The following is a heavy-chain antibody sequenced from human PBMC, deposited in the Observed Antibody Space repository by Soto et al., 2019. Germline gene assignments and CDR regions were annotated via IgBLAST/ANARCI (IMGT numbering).Heavy chain of an antibody. CDR1: GGTFSSYA. V-gene: IGHV1-69*06. CDR3: ARGLDIVVVVAATTPPDYYYGMDV. D-gene: IGHD2-15*01. CDR2: IIPIFGTA. Sequence: SVKVSCKASGGTFSSYAISWVRQAPGQGLEWMGGIIPIFGTANYAQKFQGRVTITADKSTSTAYMELSSLRSEGTAVYYCARGLDIVVVVAATTPPDYYYGMDVWGQGTTVTV. J-gene: IGHJ6*02.